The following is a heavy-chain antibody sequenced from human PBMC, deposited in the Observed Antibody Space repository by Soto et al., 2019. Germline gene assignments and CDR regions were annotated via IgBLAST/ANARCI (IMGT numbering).Heavy chain of an antibody. CDR1: GGSFSGYY. CDR3: ARGPIAAVSLNPRRIRNNWFDP. D-gene: IGHD6-13*01. CDR2: INHSGST. Sequence: QVQLQQWGAGLLKPSETLSLTCAVYGGSFSGYYWSWIRQPPGKGLEWIGEINHSGSTNYNPSLKSRVTISVDTSKNQFSLKLSSVTAADTAVYYCARGPIAAVSLNPRRIRNNWFDPWGQGTLVTVSS. V-gene: IGHV4-34*01. J-gene: IGHJ5*02.